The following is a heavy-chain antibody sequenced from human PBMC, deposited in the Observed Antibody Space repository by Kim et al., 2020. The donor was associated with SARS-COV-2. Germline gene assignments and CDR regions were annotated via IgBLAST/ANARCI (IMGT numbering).Heavy chain of an antibody. CDR3: TREDYRAMDV. V-gene: IGHV3-48*04. D-gene: IGHD4-4*01. CDR1: GFTFSSYH. J-gene: IGHJ6*02. Sequence: LSLTCVASGFTFSSYHMNWVRQAPGKGLEWLSFITTSSRPTYYADSVGGRFTISRDNAKNSLYLHMNSLRAEDTAVYFCTREDYRAMDVWGQGTTVTVSS. CDR2: ITTSSRPT.